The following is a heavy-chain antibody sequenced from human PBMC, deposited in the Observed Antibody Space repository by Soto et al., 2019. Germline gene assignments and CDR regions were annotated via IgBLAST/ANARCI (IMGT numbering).Heavy chain of an antibody. CDR2: IYHSGST. Sequence: SETLSLICAVSGGSISSGGYSWSWIRQPPGKGLEWIGYIYHSGSTYYNPSLKSRVTISVDRSKNQFSLKLSSVTAADTAVYCGARGRGVATSYGMDVWGQGTTVTVSS. CDR3: ARGRGVATSYGMDV. CDR1: GGSISSGGYS. J-gene: IGHJ6*02. D-gene: IGHD5-12*01. V-gene: IGHV4-30-2*01.